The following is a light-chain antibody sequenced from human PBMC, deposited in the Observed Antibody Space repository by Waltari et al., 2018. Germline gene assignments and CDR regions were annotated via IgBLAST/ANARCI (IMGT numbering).Light chain of an antibody. V-gene: IGLV1-44*01. CDR1: WSNIGSNA. Sequence: QSLLTQPPSASGTPGQRVTISCSGSWSNIGSNAVSWYQQLPGTAPKHLIHSNHRRPSCVPDRFSCSKSGTSASLVISGLQSADEADYYCSAWDDSLNGQVVFGGGTKVTVL. CDR3: SAWDDSLNGQVV. J-gene: IGLJ2*01. CDR2: SNH.